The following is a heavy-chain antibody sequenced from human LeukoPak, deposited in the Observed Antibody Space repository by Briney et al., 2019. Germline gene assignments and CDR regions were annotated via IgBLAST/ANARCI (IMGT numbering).Heavy chain of an antibody. CDR2: ISYDGSNK. V-gene: IGHV3-30*03. CDR3: ARDSELEGPEDV. CDR1: GFTFSSYG. Sequence: GGSLRLSCAAFGFTFSSYGMHWVRQAPGKGLEWVAVISYDGSNKYYADSVKGRFTISRDNSKNTLYLQMNSLRAEDTAVYYCARDSELEGPEDVWGQGTTVTVSS. J-gene: IGHJ6*02. D-gene: IGHD3-10*01.